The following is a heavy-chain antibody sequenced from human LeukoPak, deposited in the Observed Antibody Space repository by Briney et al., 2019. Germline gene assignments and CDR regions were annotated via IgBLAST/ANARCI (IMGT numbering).Heavy chain of an antibody. D-gene: IGHD7-27*01. Sequence: SETLSLTCAVYGGSYSGYYWSWIRQPPGKGLEWIGEINHSGSTNYNPSLKSRVTISVDTSKNQFSLKLSSVTAADTAVYYCARGLGYWGQGTLVTVSS. CDR1: GGSYSGYY. CDR2: INHSGST. V-gene: IGHV4-34*01. CDR3: ARGLGY. J-gene: IGHJ4*02.